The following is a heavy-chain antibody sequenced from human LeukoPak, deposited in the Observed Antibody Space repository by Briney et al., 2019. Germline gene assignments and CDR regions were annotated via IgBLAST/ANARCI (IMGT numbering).Heavy chain of an antibody. J-gene: IGHJ4*02. CDR2: RSKWYN. D-gene: IGHD1-14*01. Sequence: SQTLSLTCVVSGDSVSSKNGAWNWIRHYRSKWYNDYAESMEGRMTISQVTSKNQNSLHLNSVTPHDTAVYYCARDFGTTGWHTFDYWGQGTQVTVSS. CDR3: ARDFGTTGWHTFDY. CDR1: GDSVSSKNGA. V-gene: IGHV6-1*01.